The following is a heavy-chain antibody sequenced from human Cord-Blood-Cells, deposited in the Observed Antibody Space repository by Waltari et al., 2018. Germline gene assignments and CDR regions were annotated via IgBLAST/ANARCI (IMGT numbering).Heavy chain of an antibody. D-gene: IGHD6-19*01. CDR1: GFSLSTSGVG. Sequence: QITLKESGPTLVKPTQTLTLTCTFSGFSLSTSGVGVGWLRKTPGKALEWLALIYWDDDKRYSPSLKSRLTITKDTSKNQVVLTMTNMDPVDTATYYCAHRSGDSSGWYRYFDLWGRGTLVTVSS. V-gene: IGHV2-5*02. CDR2: IYWDDDK. CDR3: AHRSGDSSGWYRYFDL. J-gene: IGHJ2*01.